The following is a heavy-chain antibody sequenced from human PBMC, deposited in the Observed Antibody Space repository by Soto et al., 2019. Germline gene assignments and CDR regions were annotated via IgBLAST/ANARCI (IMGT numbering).Heavy chain of an antibody. Sequence: QLQLQESGPGLVKPSETLSLTCTVSGGSISSSSYYWGWIRQPPGKGLEWIGNIYFSGSTYYNPSLKSRVTISVDTSKNQFSLKLSSVTAADTAVYYCARHGGYRYGYIDYWGQGTLVTVSS. CDR1: GGSISSSSYY. D-gene: IGHD5-18*01. CDR2: IYFSGST. J-gene: IGHJ4*02. CDR3: ARHGGYRYGYIDY. V-gene: IGHV4-39*01.